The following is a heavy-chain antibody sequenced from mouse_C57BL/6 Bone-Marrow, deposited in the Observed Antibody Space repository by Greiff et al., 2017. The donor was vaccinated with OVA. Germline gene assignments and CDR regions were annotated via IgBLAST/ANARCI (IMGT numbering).Heavy chain of an antibody. CDR1: EYEFPSYD. D-gene: IGHD1-3*01. J-gene: IGHJ1*03. CDR2: INSDGGST. Sequence: EVKLMESGGGLVKPGESLKLSCESNEYEFPSYDMSWVRKTPEKRLELVAAINSDGGSTYYPDTMERRFIISRDNTKKTLYLQMSSLRSEDTALYYCARHSGYYWYFDVWGRGTTVTVSS. CDR3: ARHSGYYWYFDV. V-gene: IGHV5-2*01.